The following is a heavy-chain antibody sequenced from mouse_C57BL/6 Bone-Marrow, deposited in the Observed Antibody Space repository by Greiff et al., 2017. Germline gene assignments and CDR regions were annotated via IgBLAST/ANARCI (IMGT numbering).Heavy chain of an antibody. V-gene: IGHV7-3*01. CDR2: IRNKANGYTT. D-gene: IGHD6-5*01. CDR1: GFTFTDYY. CDR3: ARYTSYAFYAMDY. Sequence: EVMLVESGGGLVQPGGSLSLSCAASGFTFTDYYMSWVRQPPGKALEWLGFIRNKANGYTTEYSASVKGRFTISRDNSQSILYLQMNALRAEDSATYYCARYTSYAFYAMDYWGQGTSVTVSS. J-gene: IGHJ4*01.